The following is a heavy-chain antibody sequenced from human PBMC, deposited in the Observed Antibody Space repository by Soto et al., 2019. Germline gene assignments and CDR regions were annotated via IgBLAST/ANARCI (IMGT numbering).Heavy chain of an antibody. Sequence: PGESLKISCKGSGYSFSNYWIGWVRQMPGKGLEWMGIIFPADSDTRYSPSFQGQVIISADKSTSTAYLQWSILTASDTAMYYCAIHIVATPTLEYWGHGSLATVS. CDR1: GYSFSNYW. D-gene: IGHD5-12*01. V-gene: IGHV5-51*01. J-gene: IGHJ4*01. CDR2: IFPADSDT. CDR3: AIHIVATPTLEY.